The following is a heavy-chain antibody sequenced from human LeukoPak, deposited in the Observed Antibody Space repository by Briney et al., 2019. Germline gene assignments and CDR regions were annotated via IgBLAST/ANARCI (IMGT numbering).Heavy chain of an antibody. V-gene: IGHV3-23*01. CDR1: GFTFSSYA. CDR3: AKRNDFWSGPYYYYYMDV. Sequence: GGSLRLSCAASGFTFSSYATSWVRQAPGKGLEWVSAISGSGGSTYYADSVKGRFTISRDNSKNTLYLQMNSLRAEDTAVYYCAKRNDFWSGPYYYYYMDVWGKGTTVTVSS. J-gene: IGHJ6*03. D-gene: IGHD3-3*01. CDR2: ISGSGGST.